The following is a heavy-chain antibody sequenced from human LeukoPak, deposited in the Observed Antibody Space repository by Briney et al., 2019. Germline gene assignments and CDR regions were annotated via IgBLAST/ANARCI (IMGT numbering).Heavy chain of an antibody. CDR1: GYTFTTYY. J-gene: IGHJ6*02. CDR3: AALYCGGDCSQVMQEGDYGMDV. CDR2: INPSGGDT. V-gene: IGHV1-46*01. D-gene: IGHD2-21*02. Sequence: GASVKFSYKASGYTFTTYYIHWVRQAPGRGLEWMGIINPSGGDTSYAQKYQGRVTVTRDTSMSAVYMELSSLRSEDTAVYYCAALYCGGDCSQVMQEGDYGMDVWGQGTTVTVSS.